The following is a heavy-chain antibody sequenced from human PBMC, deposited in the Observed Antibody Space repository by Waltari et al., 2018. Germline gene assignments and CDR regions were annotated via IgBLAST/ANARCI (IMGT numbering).Heavy chain of an antibody. D-gene: IGHD3-22*01. V-gene: IGHV5-51*01. Sequence: IGWVRQMPGKGLEWMGIIYPGDSDTRYSPSFQGQVTISADKSISTAYLQWSSLKASDTAMYYCARDYYDSSGYYYGMDVWGQGTTVTVSS. CDR2: IYPGDSDT. CDR3: ARDYYDSSGYYYGMDV. J-gene: IGHJ6*02.